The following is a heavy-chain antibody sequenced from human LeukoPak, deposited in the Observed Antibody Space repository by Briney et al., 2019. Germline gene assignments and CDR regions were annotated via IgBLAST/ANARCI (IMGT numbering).Heavy chain of an antibody. V-gene: IGHV1-69*05. CDR1: GGTFSSYA. D-gene: IGHD6-6*01. CDR2: IIPIFGTA. J-gene: IGHJ6*03. CDR3: ASSSTARFYYYYMDV. Sequence: ASVKVSRKASGGTFSSYAISWVRQAPGQGIEWMGGIIPIFGTANYAQKFQGRVTITTDESTSTAYMELSSLRSEDTAVYYCASSSTARFYYYYMDVWGKGTTVTVSS.